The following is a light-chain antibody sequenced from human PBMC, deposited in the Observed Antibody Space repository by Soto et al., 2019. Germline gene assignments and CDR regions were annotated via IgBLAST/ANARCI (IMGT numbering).Light chain of an antibody. V-gene: IGKV3-20*01. CDR1: QSVSSNY. CDR3: QQYGSSPRT. CDR2: GAS. Sequence: ENVLTQSPGTLSLSPGERATLSCRASQSVSSNYLAWYQQKPGQAPKLLIYGASSGATGIPDRFSGSGSGTDFTLTISRLEPEDFAVYYCQQYGSSPRTFGQGTKVDIK. J-gene: IGKJ1*01.